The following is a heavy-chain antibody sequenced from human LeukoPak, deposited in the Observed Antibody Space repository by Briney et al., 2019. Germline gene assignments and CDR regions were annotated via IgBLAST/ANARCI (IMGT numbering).Heavy chain of an antibody. CDR3: AKIRYSSGWYFDY. Sequence: PGGSLRLSCAASAFTFSRYGMHWVRQAPGKGLEWVAFIRYDGSNKYYADSVKGRFTISRDNSKNTLYLLLNSLRAEDTAVYYCAKIRYSSGWYFDYWGQGTLVTVSS. V-gene: IGHV3-30*02. CDR1: AFTFSRYG. D-gene: IGHD6-19*01. CDR2: IRYDGSNK. J-gene: IGHJ4*02.